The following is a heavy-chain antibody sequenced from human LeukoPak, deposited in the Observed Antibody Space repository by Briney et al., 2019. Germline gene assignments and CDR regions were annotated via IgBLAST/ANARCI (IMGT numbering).Heavy chain of an antibody. V-gene: IGHV1-69*13. D-gene: IGHD2-21*02. Sequence: ASVKVSCKASGYTFTSYGISWVRQAPGQGLEWMGGIIPIFGTANYAQKFQGRVTITADESTSTAYMELSSLRSEDTAVYYCARGDYCGGDCYSEFDYWGQGTLVTVSS. CDR2: IIPIFGTA. J-gene: IGHJ4*02. CDR3: ARGDYCGGDCYSEFDY. CDR1: GYTFTSYG.